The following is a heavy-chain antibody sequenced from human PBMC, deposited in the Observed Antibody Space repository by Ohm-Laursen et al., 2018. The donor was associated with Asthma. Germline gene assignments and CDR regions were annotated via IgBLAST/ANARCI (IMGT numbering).Heavy chain of an antibody. CDR1: GDSISSGNNY. D-gene: IGHD5-24*01. V-gene: IGHV4-31*03. CDR3: AGNELRGTWFDP. J-gene: IGHJ5*02. CDR2: IYYSGIT. Sequence: SQTLSLTCTVSGDSISSGNNYWSWIRQHPGKGLEWIGYIYYSGITYSNPSLRSRVSISVDTSKNQFSLKLSSVTAADTAVYYCAGNELRGTWFDPWGQGTLVTVSS.